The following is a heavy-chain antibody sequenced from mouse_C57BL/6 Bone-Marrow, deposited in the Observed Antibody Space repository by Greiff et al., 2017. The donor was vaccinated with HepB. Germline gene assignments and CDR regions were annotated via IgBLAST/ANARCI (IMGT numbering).Heavy chain of an antibody. CDR3: ARHAIYYGYD. J-gene: IGHJ2*01. Sequence: EVKLMESGGDLVKPGGSLKLSCAASGFTFSSFCMSWVCPTPEKTLEWVATISSGGSYTYYPDSVKGRFTLSRDNAKNTLYLQMSSLKSEDTAMYYCARHAIYYGYDWGQGTTLTVSS. CDR1: GFTFSSFC. CDR2: ISSGGSYT. D-gene: IGHD2-2*01. V-gene: IGHV5-6*01.